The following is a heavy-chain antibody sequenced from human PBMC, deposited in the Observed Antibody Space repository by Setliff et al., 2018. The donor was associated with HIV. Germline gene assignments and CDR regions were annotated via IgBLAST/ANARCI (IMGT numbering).Heavy chain of an antibody. CDR3: VRGHCNSDTCWFGP. J-gene: IGHJ5*02. CDR1: GFTFTGSE. D-gene: IGHD1-26*01. CDR2: ISGGGRTI. Sequence: LRLPCAASGFTFTGSEMNWVRQAPGKGLEWVSYISGGGRTIYYADSVKGRFTISRDTAKPSLYLQMNSLRAEDTAVYYCVRGHCNSDTCWFGPWGQGTLVTVSS. V-gene: IGHV3-48*03.